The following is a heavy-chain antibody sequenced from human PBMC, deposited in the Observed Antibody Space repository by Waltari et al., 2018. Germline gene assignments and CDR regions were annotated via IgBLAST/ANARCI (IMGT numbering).Heavy chain of an antibody. D-gene: IGHD6-13*01. J-gene: IGHJ3*02. CDR2: IYYSGST. CDR3: ARDFPQQLVPAAWDAFDI. CDR1: GGSISSSSYY. Sequence: QLQLQESGPGLVKPSETLSLTCTVSGGSISSSSYYWGWIRQPPGKGLEWIGSIYYSGSTYSNRSLKRRVTISVDTSKNQFSLKLSSVTAADTAVYYGARDFPQQLVPAAWDAFDIWGQGTMVTVSS. V-gene: IGHV4-39*07.